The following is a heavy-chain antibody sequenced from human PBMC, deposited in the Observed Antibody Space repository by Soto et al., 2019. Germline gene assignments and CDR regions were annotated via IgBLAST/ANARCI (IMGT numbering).Heavy chain of an antibody. J-gene: IGHJ4*02. CDR2: IYPGDSDT. D-gene: IGHD3-9*01. Sequence: PGESLKISCKGSGYTFATHWIAWVRQMPGKGLEWMGIIYPGDSDTRYSPSFQGQVTISADKSFSTAYLQWSSLKASDTAIYFCARLDLTGFDNWGQGTTVTVSS. CDR3: ARLDLTGFDN. V-gene: IGHV5-51*01. CDR1: GYTFATHW.